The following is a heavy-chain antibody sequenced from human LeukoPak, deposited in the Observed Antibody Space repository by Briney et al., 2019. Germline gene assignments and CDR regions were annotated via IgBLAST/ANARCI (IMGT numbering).Heavy chain of an antibody. CDR3: ATLAGITIFGDTFDY. J-gene: IGHJ4*02. CDR2: IYYSGST. CDR1: GGSISSGGYY. V-gene: IGHV4-31*03. Sequence: SQTLSLTCTVSGGSISSGGYYWSCIRQHPGKGLECIGYIYYSGSTYYNPSLKSRVTISVDTSKNQFSLKLSSVTAADTAVYYCATLAGITIFGDTFDYWGQGTLVTVSS. D-gene: IGHD3-3*01.